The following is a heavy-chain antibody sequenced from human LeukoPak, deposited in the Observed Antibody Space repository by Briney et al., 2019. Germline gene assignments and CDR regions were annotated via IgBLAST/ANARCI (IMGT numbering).Heavy chain of an antibody. J-gene: IGHJ6*03. Sequence: GGSLRLSCAASGFTFSSYSMNWVRQAPGKGLEWVSYISSRSSTIYYADSVKGRFTISRDNAKNSLYLQMNSLRAEDTAVYYCARDKYYDFWSGYYYYYYMDVWGKGTTVTVSS. CDR2: ISSRSSTI. D-gene: IGHD3-3*01. CDR1: GFTFSSYS. V-gene: IGHV3-48*04. CDR3: ARDKYYDFWSGYYYYYYMDV.